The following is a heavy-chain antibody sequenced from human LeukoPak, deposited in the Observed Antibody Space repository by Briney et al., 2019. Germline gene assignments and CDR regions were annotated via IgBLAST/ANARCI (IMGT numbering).Heavy chain of an antibody. V-gene: IGHV3-33*01. J-gene: IGHJ3*02. D-gene: IGHD1-26*01. CDR2: IWHDGNIK. CDR3: ARVGSGSYFLGAFDI. CDR1: GLTLSGHG. Sequence: GGSLRLSCAASGLTLSGHGIHWVRQAPGKGLEWVAIIWHDGNIKYYADSVKGRFIVSRDNYKNTVFLQMNSLRGEDTAVYYCARVGSGSYFLGAFDIWGQGTMVSVSS.